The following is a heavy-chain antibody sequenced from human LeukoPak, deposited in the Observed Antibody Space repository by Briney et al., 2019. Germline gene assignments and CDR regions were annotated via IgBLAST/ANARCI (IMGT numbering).Heavy chain of an antibody. J-gene: IGHJ4*02. Sequence: SETLSLTCAVSGGSISNYYWNWIRQPPGKGLEWIGYIYYTGNTDYNPSLKSRVTISVDTSKNQFSLKLSSVTAADTAVYYCARGYSYGTTGFDYWGQGTLVTVSS. CDR1: GGSISNYY. D-gene: IGHD5-18*01. CDR3: ARGYSYGTTGFDY. CDR2: IYYTGNT. V-gene: IGHV4-59*01.